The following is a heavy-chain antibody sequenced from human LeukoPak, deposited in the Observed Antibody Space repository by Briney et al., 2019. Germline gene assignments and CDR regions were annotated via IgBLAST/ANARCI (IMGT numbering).Heavy chain of an antibody. CDR1: DYTFIADG. CDR2: ISSYNGNT. Sequence: ASVKVSCKASDYTFIADGISWVRQAPGQGLEWMGWISSYNGNTNYAQKFQGRVTMTTATYTSTAYMELRSLRSDDTAVYYCARKNWEAYDYWGQGTLVTVSS. D-gene: IGHD7-27*01. J-gene: IGHJ4*02. CDR3: ARKNWEAYDY. V-gene: IGHV1-18*01.